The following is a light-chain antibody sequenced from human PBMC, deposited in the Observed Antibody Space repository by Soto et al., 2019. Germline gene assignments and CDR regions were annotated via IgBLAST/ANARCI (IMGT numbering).Light chain of an antibody. Sequence: DIQMTQSPSSLSASVGDRVTITCRASQSISSYLNWYQQKPGKAPKLLIYAASSLQSGVPSRFSGSGSGTDFTLTINNLQPEDFATYCCQQSDSSPHTFGQGTKLEIK. CDR3: QQSDSSPHT. CDR2: AAS. CDR1: QSISSY. J-gene: IGKJ2*01. V-gene: IGKV1-39*01.